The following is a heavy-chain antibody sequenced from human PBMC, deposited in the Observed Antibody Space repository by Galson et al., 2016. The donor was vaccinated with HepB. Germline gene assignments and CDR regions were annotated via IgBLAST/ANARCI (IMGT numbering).Heavy chain of an antibody. Sequence: SLRLSCAASGFNFRSYAIHWVRQAPGKGLEWVAVVSFDGSNKDYADSVKGRLTISRDNSKNTLYLQMNGLRAEDTAVYYCARGEGGYSSSWYGWYFDVWGRGTLFTVSS. CDR3: ARGEGGYSSSWYGWYFDV. CDR2: VSFDGSNK. CDR1: GFNFRSYA. V-gene: IGHV3-30*04. D-gene: IGHD6-13*01. J-gene: IGHJ2*01.